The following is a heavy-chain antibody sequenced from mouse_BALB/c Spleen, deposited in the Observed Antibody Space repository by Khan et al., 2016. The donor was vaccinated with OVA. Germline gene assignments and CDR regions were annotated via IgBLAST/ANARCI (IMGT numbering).Heavy chain of an antibody. J-gene: IGHJ3*01. CDR1: GFSLTTYG. CDR3: ARHYYGSAWFAY. V-gene: IGHV2-9*02. Sequence: QVQLKESGPGLVAPSQTLSITCTVSGFSLTTYGVHWVRQPPGKGLEWLGVIWAGGSTNYYSALMSRLSTIKDNSKSQVFLKMNSLQTDETAIYYCARHYYGSAWFAYWGQGTLVTVSA. D-gene: IGHD1-1*01. CDR2: IWAGGST.